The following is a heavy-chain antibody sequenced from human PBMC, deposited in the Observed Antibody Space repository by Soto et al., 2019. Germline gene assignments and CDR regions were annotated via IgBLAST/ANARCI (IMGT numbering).Heavy chain of an antibody. CDR2: IYYSGST. CDR1: GGSISSGTYY. Sequence: SETLSLTCTVSGGSISSGTYYWTWIRQHPGKGLECIGYIYYSGSTYYNPSLKSRVTISVDTSKNQFSLKMSSVTAADTAVYYCARGWCRSTSCNPPDWFDPWGQGTLVTVSS. D-gene: IGHD2-2*01. J-gene: IGHJ5*02. CDR3: ARGWCRSTSCNPPDWFDP. V-gene: IGHV4-31*03.